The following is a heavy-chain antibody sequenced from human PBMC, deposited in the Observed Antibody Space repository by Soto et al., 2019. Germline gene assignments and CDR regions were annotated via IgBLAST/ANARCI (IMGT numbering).Heavy chain of an antibody. CDR2: IYYSGST. V-gene: IGHV4-30-4*01. CDR1: GGSISSGDYY. CDR3: AKSGYSYGPRNNWFDP. Sequence: QVQLQESGPGLVKPSQTLSLTCTVSGGSISSGDYYWSWIRQPPGKGLEWIGYIYYSGSTYYNPSLKSRVTISVETSKNQFSLKLSSVTAADTAVYYCAKSGYSYGPRNNWFDPWGQGTLVTVSS. D-gene: IGHD5-18*01. J-gene: IGHJ5*02.